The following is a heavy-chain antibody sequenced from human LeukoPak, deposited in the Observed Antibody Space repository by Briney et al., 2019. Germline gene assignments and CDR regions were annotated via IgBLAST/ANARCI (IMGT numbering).Heavy chain of an antibody. CDR2: IYPSDSDT. V-gene: IGHV5-51*01. D-gene: IGHD5-18*01. J-gene: IGHJ4*01. CDR3: ARRIQLWSPFDY. Sequence: GESLKISFEGSGYSFTNYWIAWVRQMPGKGLEWMGIIYPSDSDTRYSPSFQGQVTISADKSISTAYLQWSSLKASDTAMYYCARRIQLWSPFDYWGQGTLVTVSS. CDR1: GYSFTNYW.